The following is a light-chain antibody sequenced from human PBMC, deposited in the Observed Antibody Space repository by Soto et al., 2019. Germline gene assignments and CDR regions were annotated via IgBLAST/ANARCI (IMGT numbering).Light chain of an antibody. V-gene: IGKV1-39*01. J-gene: IGKJ1*01. Sequence: SQMTHYPSSLSATVGDRVTITRRASQSISSYLNWYQQKPGKAPKLLIYKASTLKSGVPSRFSGSGSGTDFTLTISSLQPEDFATYYCQQSYSRPRTFGQGSNVDVK. CDR1: QSISSY. CDR3: QQSYSRPRT. CDR2: KAS.